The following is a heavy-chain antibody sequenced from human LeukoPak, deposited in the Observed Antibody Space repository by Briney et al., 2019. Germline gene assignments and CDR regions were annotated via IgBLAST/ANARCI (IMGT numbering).Heavy chain of an antibody. CDR2: ISGSGGST. CDR3: ARPGVGSGRYGAFDI. Sequence: GGSLRLSCAASGFTFSSYAMSWVRQAPGKGLEWVSAISGSGGSTYYADSVKGRFTISRDNSKNTLYLQMNSLRAEDTAVYYCARPGVGSGRYGAFDIWGQGTMVTVSS. V-gene: IGHV3-23*01. CDR1: GFTFSSYA. J-gene: IGHJ3*02. D-gene: IGHD5-18*01.